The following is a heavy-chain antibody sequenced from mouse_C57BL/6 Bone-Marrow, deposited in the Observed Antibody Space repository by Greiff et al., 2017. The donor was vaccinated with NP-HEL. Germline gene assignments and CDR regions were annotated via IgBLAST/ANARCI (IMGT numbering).Heavy chain of an antibody. D-gene: IGHD5-5*01. Sequence: VQLQESGAELVRPGTSVKVSCKASGYAFTNYLIEWVKQRPGQGLEWIGVLNPGSGGTNYNEKFKGKATLTADTSSSTAYMQLSSLTSEDSAVYFCAIYLGAFDYWGQGTTLTVSS. J-gene: IGHJ2*01. CDR3: AIYLGAFDY. CDR2: LNPGSGGT. V-gene: IGHV1-54*01. CDR1: GYAFTNYL.